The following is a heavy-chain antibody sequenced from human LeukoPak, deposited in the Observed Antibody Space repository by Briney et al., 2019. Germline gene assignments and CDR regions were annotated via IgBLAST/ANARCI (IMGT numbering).Heavy chain of an antibody. D-gene: IGHD3-10*01. J-gene: IGHJ4*02. V-gene: IGHV3-7*03. CDR3: ARQLNGSGSND. CDR2: IKQDGSEK. Sequence: GGSLRLSCAASRFTFSSYWMSWVRQAPGKGLEWVANIKQDGSEKYYVDSVRGRFTISRDNAKNSLYLQLNSLRAEDTAVYYCARQLNGSGSNDWGQGTLVTVSS. CDR1: RFTFSSYW.